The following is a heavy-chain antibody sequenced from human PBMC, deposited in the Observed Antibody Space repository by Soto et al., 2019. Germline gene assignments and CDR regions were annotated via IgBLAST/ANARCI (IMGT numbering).Heavy chain of an antibody. CDR3: AHRDGAPFYFDS. CDR1: GFSLSTNEVS. V-gene: IGHV2-5*02. CDR2: IYWDDDK. J-gene: IGHJ4*02. Sequence: QITLKESGPTVVKPTQTLTLTCTLSGFSLSTNEVSVGWIRQPPGKALEWLALIYWDDDKRYSPSLKNRLTISNDTSKNPVVLTMTNMDPGDTATYYCAHRDGAPFYFDSGGQGTLVTVTS.